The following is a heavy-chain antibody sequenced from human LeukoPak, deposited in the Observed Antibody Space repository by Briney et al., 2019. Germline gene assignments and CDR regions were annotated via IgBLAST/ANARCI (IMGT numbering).Heavy chain of an antibody. CDR1: GGSFSGYY. J-gene: IGHJ6*04. CDR3: ARGYCSGGSCGSTYYYYGMDV. D-gene: IGHD2-15*01. Sequence: SETLSLTCAVYGGSFSGYYWSWLRQPPGKGLEWVGEINHSGSTNYNPSLKSRVTISVDTSKNQFSLELSSVTAADTAVYYCARGYCSGGSCGSTYYYYGMDVWGKGTTVTVSS. CDR2: INHSGST. V-gene: IGHV4-34*01.